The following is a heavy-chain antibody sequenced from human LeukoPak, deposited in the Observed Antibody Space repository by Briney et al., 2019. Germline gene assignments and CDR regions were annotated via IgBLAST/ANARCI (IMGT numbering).Heavy chain of an antibody. Sequence: GGSLRLSCAASGGTFSSYAISWVRQAPGQGLEWMGWISAYNGNTNYAQKLQGRVTMTTDTSTSTAYMELRSLRSDDTAVYYCARVLQYDSSGYPNYYMDVWGKGTTVTVSS. CDR1: GGTFSSYA. V-gene: IGHV1-18*01. CDR2: ISAYNGNT. CDR3: ARVLQYDSSGYPNYYMDV. D-gene: IGHD3-22*01. J-gene: IGHJ6*03.